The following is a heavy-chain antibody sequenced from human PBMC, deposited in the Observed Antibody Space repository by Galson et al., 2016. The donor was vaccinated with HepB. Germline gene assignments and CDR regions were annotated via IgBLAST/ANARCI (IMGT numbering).Heavy chain of an antibody. V-gene: IGHV4-59*01. CDR1: GDSISYYY. J-gene: IGHJ4*02. Sequence: SETLSLTCTVTGDSISYYYWSWIRQPPGKGLEWIGYIFYSGTTNYNPSLESRVSFFIDSSTDQFSLHLNSVTAADTAVYYCARGVSRGDNGGSSYFDYWGQGTLVTVSS. CDR3: ARGVSRGDNGGSSYFDY. CDR2: IFYSGTT. D-gene: IGHD2-21*01.